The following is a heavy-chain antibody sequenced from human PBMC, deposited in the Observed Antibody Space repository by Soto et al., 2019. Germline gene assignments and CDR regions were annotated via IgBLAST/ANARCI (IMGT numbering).Heavy chain of an antibody. CDR2: ISAHDGST. V-gene: IGHV3-23*01. CDR1: GFSFRTYA. CDR3: AKDPCSSWCCKHCEY. D-gene: IGHD2-8*02. J-gene: IGHJ4*02. Sequence: EVQLLESGGGLVQAGESLRLSCVGSGFSFRTYAMNWVRQSPGKGLEWVSGISAHDGSTLYADSVRGRFTISRDNSKPTLCLHMNSLRAEESAVYYCAKDPCSSWCCKHCEYWGQGTKATASS.